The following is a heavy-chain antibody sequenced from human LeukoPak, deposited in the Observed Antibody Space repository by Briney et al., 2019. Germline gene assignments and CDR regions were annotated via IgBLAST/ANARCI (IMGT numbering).Heavy chain of an antibody. CDR1: GGSIRSYY. V-gene: IGHV4-4*07. Sequence: SETLSLTCTVSGGSIRSYYWSWIRQPAGKGLEWIGRIYTSGSTNYNPSLKSRVTMSVDTSKNQFSLKLSSVTAADTAVYYCAGCYFANYYYYYYMDVWGKGTTVTVSS. J-gene: IGHJ6*03. CDR2: IYTSGST. CDR3: AGCYFANYYYYYYMDV. D-gene: IGHD2-2*01.